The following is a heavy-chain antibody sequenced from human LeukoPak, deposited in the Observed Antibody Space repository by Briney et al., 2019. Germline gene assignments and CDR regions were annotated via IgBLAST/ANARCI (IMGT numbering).Heavy chain of an antibody. CDR3: ARVVGSGDPNDAFDI. V-gene: IGHV4-39*01. Sequence: PSETLSLTCTVSGGSISSSSYYWGWIRQPPGKGLEWIGNIYYSGSTYYNPSLNSRVTISVDTSKNQFSLKLSSVTAADTAVYFCARVVGSGDPNDAFDIWGQGTMVTVSS. D-gene: IGHD2-15*01. J-gene: IGHJ3*02. CDR2: IYYSGST. CDR1: GGSISSSSYY.